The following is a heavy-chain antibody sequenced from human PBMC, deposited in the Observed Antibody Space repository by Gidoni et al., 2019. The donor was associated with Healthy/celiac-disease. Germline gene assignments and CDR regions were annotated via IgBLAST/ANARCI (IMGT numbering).Heavy chain of an antibody. CDR3: AKDQGYGDYVKNNWFDP. J-gene: IGHJ5*02. CDR2: ISWNSGRI. D-gene: IGHD4-17*01. Sequence: EVQLVESGGGLVQPGRSLRLSCAASGFTFDDSAMHWVRQAPGKGLECVSGISWNSGRIGYADSVKGRFTISRDNANTSLYLQMNSLRAEDTALYYCAKDQGYGDYVKNNWFDPWGQGTLVTVSS. CDR1: GFTFDDSA. V-gene: IGHV3-9*01.